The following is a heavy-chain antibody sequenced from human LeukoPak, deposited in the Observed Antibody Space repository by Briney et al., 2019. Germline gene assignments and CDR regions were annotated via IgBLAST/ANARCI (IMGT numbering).Heavy chain of an antibody. J-gene: IGHJ4*02. CDR2: IYHGGST. CDR3: ARDLASCAGDCYSDGFDY. CDR1: GGSISSYY. V-gene: IGHV4-59*04. D-gene: IGHD2-21*02. Sequence: SETLSLTCTVSGGSISSYYWSWIRQSPGKGLEWIGSIYHGGSTYYNPSLRSRVIVSVDTSKNHFSLKMSSVTAADTAVYYCARDLASCAGDCYSDGFDYWGQGVLVTVSS.